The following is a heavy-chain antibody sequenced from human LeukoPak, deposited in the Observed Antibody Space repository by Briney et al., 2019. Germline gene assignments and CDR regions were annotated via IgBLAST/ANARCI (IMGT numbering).Heavy chain of an antibody. CDR2: IYYSGST. CDR1: GGSISSHY. J-gene: IGHJ5*02. V-gene: IGHV4-59*11. D-gene: IGHD3-3*01. CDR3: ARLQGTYYDFWSGYPREGWFDP. Sequence: SETLSLTCTVSGGSISSHYWSWIRQPPGKGLEWIGYIYYSGSTNYNPSLKSRVNISVDTSKNQFSLKLSSVTAADTAVYYCARLQGTYYDFWSGYPREGWFDPWGQGTLVTVSS.